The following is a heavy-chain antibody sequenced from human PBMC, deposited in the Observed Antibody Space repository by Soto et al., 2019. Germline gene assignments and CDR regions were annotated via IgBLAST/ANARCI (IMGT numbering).Heavy chain of an antibody. CDR1: GYTFTTYG. V-gene: IGHV1-18*01. D-gene: IGHD6-19*01. Sequence: QVHLVQSGGEVKKPGASVKVSCKASGYTFTTYGINWVRQAPGQGLEWMGWISAYNGHTHYIQKLQGRVTMTTDTSTNTAYMELRSLRSDETAVYYCARDYLGVLTVAGTYAFDIWGQGTMVTVSS. CDR3: ARDYLGVLTVAGTYAFDI. J-gene: IGHJ3*02. CDR2: ISAYNGHT.